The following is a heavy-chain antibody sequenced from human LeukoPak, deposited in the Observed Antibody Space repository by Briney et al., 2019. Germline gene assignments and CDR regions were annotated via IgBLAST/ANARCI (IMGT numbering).Heavy chain of an antibody. CDR1: GFAFSSYW. Sequence: PGGSLRLSCAASGFAFSSYWMNWVRQAPGKGLVWVSTIKSEGSWTTYADSVKGRFTISRDNAKNTLYLQRNSRGDEAPAGYFCLRETGYRFDPWGQGPLVIFSS. D-gene: IGHD3-9*01. CDR3: LRETGYRFDP. V-gene: IGHV3-74*01. J-gene: IGHJ5*02. CDR2: IKSEGSWT.